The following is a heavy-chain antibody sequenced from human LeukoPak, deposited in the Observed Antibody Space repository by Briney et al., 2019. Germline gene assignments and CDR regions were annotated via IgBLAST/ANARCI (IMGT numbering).Heavy chain of an antibody. D-gene: IGHD5/OR15-5a*01. CDR1: GFIFGSYS. CDR2: ISSGSSTI. J-gene: IGHJ4*02. Sequence: GGSLRLSCAVSGFIFGSYSMNWVRQAPGKGLEWVSYISSGSSTIYYADSVKGRFTISRDNSKNTLYLQMNSLRAEDTAVYYCAREVSTRGYYFDYWGQGTLVTVSS. CDR3: AREVSTRGYYFDY. V-gene: IGHV3-48*01.